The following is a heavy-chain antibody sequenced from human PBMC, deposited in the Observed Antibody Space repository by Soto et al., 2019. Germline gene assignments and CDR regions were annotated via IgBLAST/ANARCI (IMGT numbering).Heavy chain of an antibody. CDR3: AHEMFPQTVHVSSSPWGDY. J-gene: IGHJ4*02. D-gene: IGHD6-6*01. CDR2: VSYDESQV. CDR1: GFTLSTFG. Sequence: PGGSLRLSCAASGFTLSTFGIHWVRQAPGKGLEWVARVSYDESQVYYADSVKGRFAISRDISKNTVYLQMDSLRREDTAIYYCAHEMFPQTVHVSSSPWGDYWGQGTLVTVSS. V-gene: IGHV3-30*18.